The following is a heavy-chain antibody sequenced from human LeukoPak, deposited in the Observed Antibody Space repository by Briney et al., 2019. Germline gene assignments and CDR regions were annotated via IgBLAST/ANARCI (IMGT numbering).Heavy chain of an antibody. CDR3: ARPLDPGNYYDSSGSFEY. D-gene: IGHD3-22*01. CDR1: GFTFSSYA. Sequence: PGGSLRLSCAASGFTFSSYAMSWVRQAPGKGLEWVSGIRGSGSTTYYADSVKGRFTISRDNSKNTLDLQMNSLRAEDTAVYYCARPLDPGNYYDSSGSFEYWGQGILVTVSS. J-gene: IGHJ4*02. V-gene: IGHV3-23*01. CDR2: IRGSGSTT.